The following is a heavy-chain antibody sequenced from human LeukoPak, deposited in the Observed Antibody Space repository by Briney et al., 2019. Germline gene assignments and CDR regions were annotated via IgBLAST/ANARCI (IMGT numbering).Heavy chain of an antibody. Sequence: PSQTLSLTCSLSGGSICSGSYYWSWIRQPAGKGLEWIGRIYTSGSTNYNPSLKSRVSISVDTSKNQFSLKLSSVTAADTAVYYCARAPENYYMDVWGKGTTVTVSS. CDR2: IYTSGST. CDR3: ARAPENYYMDV. J-gene: IGHJ6*03. CDR1: GGSICSGSYY. V-gene: IGHV4-61*02.